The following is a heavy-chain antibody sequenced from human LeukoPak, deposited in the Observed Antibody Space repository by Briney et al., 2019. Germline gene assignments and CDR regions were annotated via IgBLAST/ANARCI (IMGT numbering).Heavy chain of an antibody. CDR1: GFTFSSYA. CDR3: ANWGTVTDFDY. D-gene: IGHD4-17*01. V-gene: IGHV3-23*01. Sequence: GRSLRLSCAASGFTFSSYAMSRVRQAPGKGLEWVSAISGSGGSTYYADSVKGRFTISRDNSKNTLYLQMNSLRAEDTAVYYCANWGTVTDFDYWGQGTLVTVSS. J-gene: IGHJ4*02. CDR2: ISGSGGST.